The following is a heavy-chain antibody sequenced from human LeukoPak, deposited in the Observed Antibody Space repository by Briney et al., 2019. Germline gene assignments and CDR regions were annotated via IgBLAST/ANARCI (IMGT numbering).Heavy chain of an antibody. CDR2: ISAYNGNT. CDR1: GYTFTSYG. J-gene: IGHJ4*02. V-gene: IGHV1-18*01. CDR3: ARGVTYYYGSGSALFDY. D-gene: IGHD3-10*01. Sequence: ASVKVSCKASGYTFTSYGISWVRQAPGQGLEWMGWISAYNGNTNYAQKLQGRVTMTTDTSTSTAYMELRSLRSDGTAVYYCARGVTYYYGSGSALFDYWGQGTLVTVSS.